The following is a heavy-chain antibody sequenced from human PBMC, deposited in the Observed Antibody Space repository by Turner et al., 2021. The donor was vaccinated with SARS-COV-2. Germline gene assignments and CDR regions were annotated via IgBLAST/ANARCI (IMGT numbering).Heavy chain of an antibody. D-gene: IGHD2-15*01. Sequence: QVQLVESGGGVVQPGRSLRLSCAASGFTSSTYGMRWVRQAPGKGLEWVAVILYDGTNKYYADSVKGRFTISRDNSKNTLYLQMNSLRPEDTAVYYCAKSGGMYCSGGSCYSSYFDYWGQGTLVTVSS. J-gene: IGHJ4*02. V-gene: IGHV3-30*18. CDR3: AKSGGMYCSGGSCYSSYFDY. CDR1: GFTSSTYG. CDR2: ILYDGTNK.